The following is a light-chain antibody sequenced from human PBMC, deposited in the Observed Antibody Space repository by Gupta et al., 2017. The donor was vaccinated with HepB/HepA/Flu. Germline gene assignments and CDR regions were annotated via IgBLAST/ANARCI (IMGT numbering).Light chain of an antibody. CDR1: QNVYTY. V-gene: IGKV3-11*01. J-gene: IGKJ4*01. CDR2: DAS. Sequence: EIVLTQSPATLSLSPGERATLSCRASQNVYTYLAWYQQKPGQAPSLLIYDASNRATGILARFSGGGSGTDFTLTISSLEPEDFAVYYCQQRSNWPLTFGGGTKVEIK. CDR3: QQRSNWPLT.